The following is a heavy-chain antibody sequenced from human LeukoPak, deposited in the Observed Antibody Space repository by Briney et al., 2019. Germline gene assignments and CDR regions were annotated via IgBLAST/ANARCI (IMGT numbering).Heavy chain of an antibody. CDR1: GYTFTGYY. CDR3: ARLVKWGYSGYDYGGDFDY. V-gene: IGHV1-2*02. J-gene: IGHJ4*02. CDR2: TNPNSGGT. D-gene: IGHD5-12*01. Sequence: ASVKVSCKASGYTFTGYYMHWVRQAPGQGLEWMGWTNPNSGGTNYAQKFQGRVTMTRDTSISTAYMELSRLRSDDTAVYYCARLVKWGYSGYDYGGDFDYWGQGTLVTVSS.